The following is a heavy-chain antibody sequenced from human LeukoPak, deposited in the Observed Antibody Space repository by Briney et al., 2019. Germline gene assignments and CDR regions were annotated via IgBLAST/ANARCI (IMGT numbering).Heavy chain of an antibody. CDR3: ARVRSSGWSYFDY. J-gene: IGHJ4*02. CDR2: INSDGSST. Sequence: GGSLRLSCAASGFTFSNYWMHWVRQAPGKGLAWVSRINSDGSSTSYADSVKGRFTISRDHAKNTLYPQMNSLRAEDTAVYYCARVRSSGWSYFDYWGQGTLVTVSS. CDR1: GFTFSNYW. V-gene: IGHV3-74*01. D-gene: IGHD6-19*01.